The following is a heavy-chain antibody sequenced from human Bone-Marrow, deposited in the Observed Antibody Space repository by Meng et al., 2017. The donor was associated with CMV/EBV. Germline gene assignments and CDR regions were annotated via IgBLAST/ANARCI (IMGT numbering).Heavy chain of an antibody. V-gene: IGHV4-39*07. D-gene: IGHD3-22*01. CDR1: GGSISRSTYF. J-gene: IGHJ4*02. CDR3: ARVDYDSSGYYEDFDY. CDR2: IYYSGST. Sequence: SETLSLTCNVSGGSISRSTYFWGWIRQPPGKGLEWIGSIYYSGSTNYNPSLKSRVTISVDTSKNQFSLKLSSVTAADTAVYYCARVDYDSSGYYEDFDYWGQGTLVTVSS.